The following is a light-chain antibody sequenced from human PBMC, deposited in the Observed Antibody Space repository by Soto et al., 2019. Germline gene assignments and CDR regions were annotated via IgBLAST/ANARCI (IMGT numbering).Light chain of an antibody. CDR2: GAS. V-gene: IGKV3-15*01. J-gene: IGKJ5*01. Sequence: VLTQSPATLSVSPGGRVTLSCRASESVRTSLAWYQHKPGRSPSLLMYGASNRATGVPDRFSGSGSGTEFTLTISSLQSEDFAVYYCQQYNSWPPITFGQGKRLEIK. CDR3: QQYNSWPPIT. CDR1: ESVRTS.